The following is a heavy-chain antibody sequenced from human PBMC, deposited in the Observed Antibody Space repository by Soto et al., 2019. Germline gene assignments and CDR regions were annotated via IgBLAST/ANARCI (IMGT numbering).Heavy chain of an antibody. D-gene: IGHD2-15*01. CDR2: INHSGST. V-gene: IGHV4-34*01. J-gene: IGHJ6*02. Sequence: SETLSLTCAVYGGSFSGYYWSWIRQPPGKGLEWIGEINHSGSTNYNPSLKSRVTISVDTSKNQFSLKLSSVTAADTAVYYCARGNRGYCSGGSCLFGYYYGMDVWGQGTTVTVSS. CDR3: ARGNRGYCSGGSCLFGYYYGMDV. CDR1: GGSFSGYY.